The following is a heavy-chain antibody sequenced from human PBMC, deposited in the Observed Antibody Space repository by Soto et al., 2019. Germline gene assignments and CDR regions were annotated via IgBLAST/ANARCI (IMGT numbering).Heavy chain of an antibody. CDR1: GGSISSGDYY. CDR3: ARYKSNYYYGMDV. V-gene: IGHV4-30-4*02. Sequence: PSETLSLTCAVSGGSISSGDYYWSWIRQPPGKGLEWIGYIYYSENTHYNPSLKSRIAISLDTSKNQFSLKLSSVTAADTAVYYCARYKSNYYYGMDVWGQGTTVNVSS. CDR2: IYYSENT. J-gene: IGHJ6*02. D-gene: IGHD1-20*01.